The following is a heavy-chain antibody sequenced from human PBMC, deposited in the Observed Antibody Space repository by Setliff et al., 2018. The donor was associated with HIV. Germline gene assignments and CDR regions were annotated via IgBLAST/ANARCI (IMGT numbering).Heavy chain of an antibody. D-gene: IGHD3-3*01. CDR2: INLNSGDT. CDR1: GYTFIGYY. Sequence: ASVKVSCKASGYTFIGYYMHWVRQAPGQGLEWMGWINLNSGDTKYAQDFHGRVTFTRDTSTSTAYMELSSLRSEDTAVYYCARAVVPTYYDSDYYMDVWGKGTTVTVSS. CDR3: ARAVVPTYYDSDYYMDV. V-gene: IGHV1-2*02. J-gene: IGHJ6*03.